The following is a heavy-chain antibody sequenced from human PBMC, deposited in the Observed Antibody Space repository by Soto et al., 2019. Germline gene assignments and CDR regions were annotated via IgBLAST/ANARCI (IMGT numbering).Heavy chain of an antibody. Sequence: SVKVSCKASGGTFSSYAISWVLQAPGQGLEWMGGIIPIFGRANYAQKFQGRVTITADESTRTAYMELSSLRSEDTAVYYCARNGELRYFDWSSGYGMAVWGQGTTVTVSS. CDR3: ARNGELRYFDWSSGYGMAV. J-gene: IGHJ6*02. D-gene: IGHD3-9*01. V-gene: IGHV1-69*13. CDR1: GGTFSSYA. CDR2: IIPIFGRA.